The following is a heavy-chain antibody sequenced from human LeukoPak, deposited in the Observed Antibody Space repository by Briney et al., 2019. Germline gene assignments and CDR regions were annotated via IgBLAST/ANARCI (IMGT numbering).Heavy chain of an antibody. D-gene: IGHD2-15*01. CDR1: GGSFSGYY. V-gene: IGHV4-34*01. Sequence: KASETLSLTCAVYGGSFSGYYWSWIRQPPGKGLEWIGEINHSGSTNYNPSLKSRVTISVDTSKNQFSLKLSSVTAADTAVYYCARGQSCSGGSCYPYYMDVWGKGTTVTVSS. CDR3: ARGQSCSGGSCYPYYMDV. CDR2: INHSGST. J-gene: IGHJ6*03.